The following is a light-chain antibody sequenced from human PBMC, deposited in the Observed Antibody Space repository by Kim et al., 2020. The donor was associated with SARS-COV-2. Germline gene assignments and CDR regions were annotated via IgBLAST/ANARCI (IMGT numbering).Light chain of an antibody. CDR3: NSRDSSGVV. CDR1: SLRSDY. J-gene: IGLJ2*01. CDR2: GKN. V-gene: IGLV3-19*01. Sequence: SSELTQDPAVSVALGQTVRITCQGDSLRSDYASWYQQKPGQAPVLVIYGKNNRPSGIPDRFPGSSSGNTASLTIPGAQAEDEADYYCNSRDSSGVVFGGG.